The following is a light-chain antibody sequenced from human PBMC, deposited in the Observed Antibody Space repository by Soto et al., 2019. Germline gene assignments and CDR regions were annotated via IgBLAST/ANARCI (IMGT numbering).Light chain of an antibody. V-gene: IGKV1-39*01. CDR3: QQSYHTPRT. CDR1: QSISSY. Sequence: DIQMTQSPSSLSASVGDRVTITCRASQSISSYLNWYQQKPGKAPKLLIYAASSLQSGVPSRFSGSGSGTHFTLTISSLQPEDFATYYCQQSYHTPRTFGQGTKVEIK. CDR2: AAS. J-gene: IGKJ1*01.